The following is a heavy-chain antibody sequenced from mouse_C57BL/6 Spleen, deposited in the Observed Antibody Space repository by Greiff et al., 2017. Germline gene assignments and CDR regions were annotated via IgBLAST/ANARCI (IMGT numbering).Heavy chain of an antibody. D-gene: IGHD2-5*01. Sequence: QVQLQQSGAELVKPGASVKISCKASGYAFSSYWMNWVKQRPGKGLEWIGQIYPGDGDTNYNGKFKGKATLTADKSSSTAYMQLSSLTSEDSAVYFGSCSYCSNYALDYWGQGTSVTVSS. CDR2: IYPGDGDT. J-gene: IGHJ4*01. CDR1: GYAFSSYW. CDR3: SCSYCSNYALDY. V-gene: IGHV1-80*01.